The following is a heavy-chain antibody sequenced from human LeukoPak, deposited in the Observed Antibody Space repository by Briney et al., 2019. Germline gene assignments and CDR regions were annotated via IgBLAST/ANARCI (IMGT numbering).Heavy chain of an antibody. CDR1: GFTFSSYS. Sequence: GGSLRLSCAASGFTFSSYSMNWVRQAPGKGLEWVSYISSSSSTIYYADSVKGRFTISRDNAKNSLYLQMNSLRAEDTAVYYCSRSSVRETTIFKDVWGKRDHGHRLL. CDR2: ISSSSSTI. V-gene: IGHV3-48*04. CDR3: SRSSVRETTIFKDV. D-gene: IGHD3-9*01. J-gene: IGHJ6*04.